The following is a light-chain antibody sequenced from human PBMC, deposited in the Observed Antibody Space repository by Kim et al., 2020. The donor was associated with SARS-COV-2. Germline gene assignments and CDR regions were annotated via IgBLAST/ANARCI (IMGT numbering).Light chain of an antibody. CDR2: GAS. V-gene: IGKV3-20*01. CDR3: QKYGRSVWA. CDR1: QRVSTGV. J-gene: IGKJ1*01. Sequence: CPGGKVTPSRRARQRVSTGVFSCYTRKHVTRPRRLVYGASSRGTRIADRFSGGGCVTDFSLTISRLGPEDSAEYYCQKYGRSVWAFGQGTQVDIK.